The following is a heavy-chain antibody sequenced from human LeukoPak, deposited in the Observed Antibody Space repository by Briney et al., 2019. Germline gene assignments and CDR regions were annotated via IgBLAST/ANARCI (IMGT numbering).Heavy chain of an antibody. J-gene: IGHJ5*02. CDR3: ARDGGVAASGNWFDP. Sequence: ASVKVSCKASGYTFTSYYMHWVRQAPGQGLEWMGIINPSGGSTSYAQKFQGRVTMTRDTSTSTVYMELGSLRSEDTAVYYCARDGGVAASGNWFDPWGQGTLVTVSS. CDR1: GYTFTSYY. CDR2: INPSGGST. V-gene: IGHV1-46*01. D-gene: IGHD6-19*01.